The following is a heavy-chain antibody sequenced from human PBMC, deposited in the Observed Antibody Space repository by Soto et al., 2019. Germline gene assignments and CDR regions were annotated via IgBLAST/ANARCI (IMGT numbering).Heavy chain of an antibody. J-gene: IGHJ5*02. Sequence: PSETLSLTCTVSGGSISSGGYYWSWIRQHPGKGLEWIGYIYYSGSTYYNPSLKSRVTISVDTSKSQFSLKLSSVTAADTAVYYCARNGDCTRPGCIVGWFDPWGPGTLVTVSS. V-gene: IGHV4-31*03. CDR3: ARNGDCTRPGCIVGWFDP. CDR1: GGSISSGGYY. D-gene: IGHD2-8*01. CDR2: IYYSGST.